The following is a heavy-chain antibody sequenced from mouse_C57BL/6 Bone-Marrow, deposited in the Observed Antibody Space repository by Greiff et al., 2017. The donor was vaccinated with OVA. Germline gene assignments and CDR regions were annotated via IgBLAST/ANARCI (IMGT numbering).Heavy chain of an antibody. CDR1: GFSFNTYA. D-gene: IGHD2-3*01. CDR3: VRHDGPYAMDY. CDR2: IRSKSNNYAT. Sequence: VKLVESGGGLVQPKGSLKLSCAASGFSFNTYAMNWVRQAPGKGLEWVARIRSKSNNYATYYADSVKDRFTISRDEAESLLYLLMNNLKTDDTAMYYCVRHDGPYAMDYWGQGTSVTVSS. J-gene: IGHJ4*01. V-gene: IGHV10-1*01.